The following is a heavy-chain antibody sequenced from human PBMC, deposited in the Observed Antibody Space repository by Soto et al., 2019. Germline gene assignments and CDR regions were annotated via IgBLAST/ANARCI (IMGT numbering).Heavy chain of an antibody. V-gene: IGHV3-7*03. Sequence: GGSLRLSCAASGFTFSNYWMSWVRQAPGKGLEWVANIKPDGSEKYYVDSVKGRFTFSRDNAENSVYLQMNSLRAEDTAVYYCVRGFDYSFDYWGPGTLVTVSS. CDR2: IKPDGSEK. J-gene: IGHJ4*02. D-gene: IGHD4-4*01. CDR3: VRGFDYSFDY. CDR1: GFTFSNYW.